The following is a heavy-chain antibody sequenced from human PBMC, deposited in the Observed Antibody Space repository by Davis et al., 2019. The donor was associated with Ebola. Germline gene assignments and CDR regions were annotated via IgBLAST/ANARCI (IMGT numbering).Heavy chain of an antibody. CDR3: ARGGGSSKRTMGY. CDR1: GYTFTGYY. CDR2: INPNSGGT. D-gene: IGHD1-26*01. J-gene: IGHJ4*02. Sequence: AASVKVSCKASGYTFTGYYMHWVRQAPGQGLEWMGWINPNSGGTNYAQKFQGWVNITRDTSISTAYMELSRLRSDDTAVYYCARGGGSSKRTMGYWGQGTLVTVSS. V-gene: IGHV1-2*04.